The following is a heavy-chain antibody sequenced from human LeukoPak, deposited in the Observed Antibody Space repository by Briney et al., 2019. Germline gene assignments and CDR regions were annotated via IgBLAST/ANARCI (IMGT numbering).Heavy chain of an antibody. V-gene: IGHV4-34*01. CDR3: ARGYYDSSGYNDY. D-gene: IGHD3-22*01. CDR2: INHSGST. CDR1: GGSFSGYY. J-gene: IGHJ4*02. Sequence: PSETLSLTCAVYGGSFSGYYWSWIRQPPGKGLEWIGEINHSGSTNYNPSLKSRVTISVDTSKNQFSLKLSSVTAADTAVYYCARGYYDSSGYNDYWGQGTLVTVSS.